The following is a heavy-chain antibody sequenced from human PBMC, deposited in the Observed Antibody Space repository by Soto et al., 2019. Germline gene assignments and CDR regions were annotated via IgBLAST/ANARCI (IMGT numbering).Heavy chain of an antibody. CDR3: AREFGEMISHNYYRGFGF. Sequence: GSVKVSCKASGYPFTNDYMHWVRQAPGQGLEWMGIINPSDGSTTYAQRFQGRLTMTRDTSTTTVSLELVRPRSEDTAVYYCAREFGEMISHNYYRGFGFWGLGTLVTVSS. J-gene: IGHJ4*02. D-gene: IGHD3-22*01. CDR2: INPSDGST. CDR1: GYPFTNDY. V-gene: IGHV1-46*01.